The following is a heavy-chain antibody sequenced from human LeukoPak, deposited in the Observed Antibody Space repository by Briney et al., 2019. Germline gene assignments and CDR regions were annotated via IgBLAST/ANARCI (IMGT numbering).Heavy chain of an antibody. Sequence: GASVKVSXKASGYTFTSYDINWVRQATGQGLEWMGWMNPNSGNTGYAQKFQGRVTMTRNTSISTAYMELSSLRSEDTAVYYCARHSSSTEDNFDYWGQGSLVTVSS. CDR3: ARHSSSTEDNFDY. D-gene: IGHD6-13*01. J-gene: IGHJ4*02. V-gene: IGHV1-8*01. CDR1: GYTFTSYD. CDR2: MNPNSGNT.